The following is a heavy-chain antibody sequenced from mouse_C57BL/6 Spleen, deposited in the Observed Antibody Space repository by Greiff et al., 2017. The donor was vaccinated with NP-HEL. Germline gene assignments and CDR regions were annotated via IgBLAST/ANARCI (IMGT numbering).Heavy chain of an antibody. CDR1: GYTFTSYW. CDR2: IDPSDSYT. J-gene: IGHJ4*01. D-gene: IGHD2-5*01. Sequence: QVQLQQPGAELVKPGASVKLSCKASGYTFTSYWMQWVKQRPGQGLEWIGEIDPSDSYTNYNQKFKGKATLTVDTSSSTAYMQLSSRTSEDSAVYYCAPMRSNYAYAMDYWGQGTSVTVSS. V-gene: IGHV1-50*01. CDR3: APMRSNYAYAMDY.